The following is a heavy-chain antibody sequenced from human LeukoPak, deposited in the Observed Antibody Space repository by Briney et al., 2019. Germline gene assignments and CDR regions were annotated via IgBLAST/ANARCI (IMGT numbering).Heavy chain of an antibody. CDR2: IYYSGST. CDR1: GGSISSYY. Sequence: SETLSLTCTVSGGSISSYYWSWIRQPPGKGLEWIGYIYYSGSTNYNPSLKSRVTISVDTSKNQFSLKLSSVTAADTAVYYCASRSYYYDSSGYANWFDPWGQGTLVTVSS. CDR3: ASRSYYYDSSGYANWFDP. D-gene: IGHD3-22*01. V-gene: IGHV4-59*01. J-gene: IGHJ5*02.